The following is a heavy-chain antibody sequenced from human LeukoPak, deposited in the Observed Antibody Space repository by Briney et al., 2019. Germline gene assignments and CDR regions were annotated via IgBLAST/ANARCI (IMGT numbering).Heavy chain of an antibody. V-gene: IGHV3-7*01. CDR1: GFTFSSYA. D-gene: IGHD3-22*01. CDR2: IKQDGSEK. J-gene: IGHJ4*02. Sequence: GGSLRLSCAASGFTFSSYAMSWVRQAPGKGLEWVANIKQDGSEKYYVDSVKGRFTISRDHAKNSLYLQMNSLRAEDTAVYYCARPNTYYFDSSAYDCWGQGTLVTVSS. CDR3: ARPNTYYFDSSAYDC.